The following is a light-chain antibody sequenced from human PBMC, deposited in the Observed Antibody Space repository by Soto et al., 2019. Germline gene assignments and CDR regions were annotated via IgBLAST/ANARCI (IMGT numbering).Light chain of an antibody. CDR2: YAS. CDR1: QSISNW. Sequence: IQITQSPSTLPESVGDRVAXXCLASQSISNWLAWYQQKPGTAPKLXXYYASTLESGGPSRFSGSGSGTEFTLTISSLQPDDFATYYCQQYNSYSPWTFGQGTKVDIK. CDR3: QQYNSYSPWT. J-gene: IGKJ1*01. V-gene: IGKV1-5*01.